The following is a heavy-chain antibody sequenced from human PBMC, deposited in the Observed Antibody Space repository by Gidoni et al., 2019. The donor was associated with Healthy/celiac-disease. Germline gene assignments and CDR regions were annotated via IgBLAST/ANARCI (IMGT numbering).Heavy chain of an antibody. J-gene: IGHJ6*02. D-gene: IGHD2-15*01. CDR3: AADGNCSGGSCYSDYYYYYGMDV. CDR1: GFTFTSSA. Sequence: QMQLVQSGPEVKKPGTSVKVSCKASGFTFTSSAVQGVRPARGQRLEWIGWIGVGRGNTNYAQKFQERVTITRDMSTSTAYMELSSLRSEDTAVYYCAADGNCSGGSCYSDYYYYYGMDVWGQGTTVTVSS. V-gene: IGHV1-58*01. CDR2: IGVGRGNT.